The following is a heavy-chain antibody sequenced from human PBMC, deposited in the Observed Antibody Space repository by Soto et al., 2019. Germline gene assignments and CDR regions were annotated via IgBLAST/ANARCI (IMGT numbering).Heavy chain of an antibody. J-gene: IGHJ4*02. Sequence: QVQLVQSGAEVKKPGASVKVSCKASGYTFTSYGISWVRQAPGQGREWMGWISAYNGNTNYAQKLQGRVTMSTDTSASAAYMELRSLRSDDTAEYYGARDRGVLWFGELFLGDYWGQGTLVTVSS. CDR1: GYTFTSYG. CDR3: ARDRGVLWFGELFLGDY. D-gene: IGHD3-10*01. CDR2: ISAYNGNT. V-gene: IGHV1-18*01.